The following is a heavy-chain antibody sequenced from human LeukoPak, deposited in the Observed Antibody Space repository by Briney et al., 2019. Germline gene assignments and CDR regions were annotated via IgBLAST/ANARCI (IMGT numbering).Heavy chain of an antibody. Sequence: GGSLRLSCAASGFTFSHYWMSWVRQAPGKGLEWVATIKPDGSYNDYVDSVKGRFAISRDNAKNSLYLQMSSLRAEDTAVYYCANEMNWSFGYWGQGTLVTVSS. CDR1: GFTFSHYW. CDR3: ANEMNWSFGY. V-gene: IGHV3-7*02. CDR2: IKPDGSYN. J-gene: IGHJ4*02. D-gene: IGHD1-1*01.